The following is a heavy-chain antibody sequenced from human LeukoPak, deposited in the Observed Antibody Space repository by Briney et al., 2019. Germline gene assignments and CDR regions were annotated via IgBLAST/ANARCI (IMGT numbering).Heavy chain of an antibody. CDR1: GGSIGSSSYS. J-gene: IGHJ4*02. Sequence: SETLSLTCTVSGGSIGSSSYSWGWIRQPPGKGLEWIGSMAYSGSSYYNPSLKSRVTITVDTSKNQFSLKLTSVTAADTAMYYCARHDFWSGNYGENYFDYWGQGILVTVSS. V-gene: IGHV4-39*01. CDR3: ARHDFWSGNYGENYFDY. D-gene: IGHD3-3*01. CDR2: MAYSGSS.